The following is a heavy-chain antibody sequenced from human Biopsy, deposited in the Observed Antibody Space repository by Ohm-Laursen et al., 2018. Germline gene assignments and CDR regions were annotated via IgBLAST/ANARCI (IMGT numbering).Heavy chain of an antibody. J-gene: IGHJ4*02. CDR1: GYTLTELS. CDR3: AADINVWNVNY. Sequence: SVKVSCKVSGYTLTELSIHWVRQTGGKGLEWMGGIIPIFGTANYAQKFQGRITMTEDTSTDTAYMELSSLRSEDTAVYYCAADINVWNVNYWGQGTQVTVSS. D-gene: IGHD1-1*01. CDR2: IIPIFGTA. V-gene: IGHV1-24*01.